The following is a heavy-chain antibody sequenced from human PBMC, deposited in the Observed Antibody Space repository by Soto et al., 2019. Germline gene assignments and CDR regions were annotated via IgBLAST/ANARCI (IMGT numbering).Heavy chain of an antibody. D-gene: IGHD3-22*01. Sequence: ASVKVSCKASGYTFTSYGISWVRQAPGQGLEWMGWISAYNGNTNYAQKLQGRVTMTTDTSTSTAYMELRSLRSDDTAVYYCASEKKTYQSASSGYRPLQHWGQGTLVTVSS. CDR3: ASEKKTYQSASSGYRPLQH. CDR1: GYTFTSYG. J-gene: IGHJ1*01. V-gene: IGHV1-18*01. CDR2: ISAYNGNT.